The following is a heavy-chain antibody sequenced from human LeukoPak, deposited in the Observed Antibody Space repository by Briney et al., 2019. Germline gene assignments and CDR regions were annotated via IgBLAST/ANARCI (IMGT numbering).Heavy chain of an antibody. Sequence: GGSLRLSCEDSGFTFRSYEMNWVRQAPGKGLEWIAYLSSSGSAFSYADSVKGRFTISRDNAKNSLYLQMNSLRAEDTAVYYCARDASSSWPYYYYYYMDVWGKGTTVTISS. D-gene: IGHD6-13*01. J-gene: IGHJ6*03. V-gene: IGHV3-48*03. CDR1: GFTFRSYE. CDR3: ARDASSSWPYYYYYYMDV. CDR2: LSSSGSAF.